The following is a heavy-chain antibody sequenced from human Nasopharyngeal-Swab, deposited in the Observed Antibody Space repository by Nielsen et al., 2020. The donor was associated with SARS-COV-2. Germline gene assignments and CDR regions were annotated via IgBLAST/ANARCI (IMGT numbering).Heavy chain of an antibody. CDR3: ARALTRSITIFGVVIPNWFDP. D-gene: IGHD3-3*01. Sequence: ASVKVSCKASGYTFTSYGISWVRQAPGQGLEWMGRINPNSGDTNYAQKFQGRVTMTRDTSISTAYMELSSLRSEDTAVYYCARALTRSITIFGVVIPNWFDPWGQGTLVTVSS. CDR2: INPNSGDT. CDR1: GYTFTSYG. V-gene: IGHV1-2*06. J-gene: IGHJ5*02.